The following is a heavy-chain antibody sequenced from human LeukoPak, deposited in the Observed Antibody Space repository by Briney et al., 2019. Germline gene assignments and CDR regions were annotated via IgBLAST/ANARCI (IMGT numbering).Heavy chain of an antibody. CDR2: ISAYNGNT. Sequence: ASVKVSCKASGGTFSSYAISWVRQAPGQGLEWMGWISAYNGNTNYAHKLQGRVTMTTDTSTRTAYMELRSLRSDDTAVYYCARARSTIGVVFDYWGQGTLVTVSS. CDR1: GGTFSSYA. D-gene: IGHD3-3*01. J-gene: IGHJ4*02. V-gene: IGHV1-18*01. CDR3: ARARSTIGVVFDY.